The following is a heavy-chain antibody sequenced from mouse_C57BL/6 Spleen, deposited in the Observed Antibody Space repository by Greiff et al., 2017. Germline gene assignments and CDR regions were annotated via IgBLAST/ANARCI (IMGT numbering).Heavy chain of an antibody. J-gene: IGHJ4*01. D-gene: IGHD3-2*02. V-gene: IGHV2-4*01. CDR3: AKNGPGYEAMDY. Sequence: VKLVESGPGLVQPSQSLSITCTVSGFSLTSYGVHWVRQPPGKGLEWLGVIWSGGSTDYNAAFISRLSISKDNSKSQVFFKMNSLQADDTAIYYCAKNGPGYEAMDYWGQGTSVTVSS. CDR1: GFSLTSYG. CDR2: IWSGGST.